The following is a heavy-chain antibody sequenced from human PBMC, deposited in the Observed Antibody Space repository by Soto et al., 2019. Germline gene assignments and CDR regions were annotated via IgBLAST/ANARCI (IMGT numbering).Heavy chain of an antibody. J-gene: IGHJ4*02. D-gene: IGHD1-1*01. V-gene: IGHV3-53*01. CDR2: IYSGGIT. CDR3: ARVQREPNGYYYFDY. CDR1: GFTVSSKY. Sequence: EVQLVESGGGLIQPGGSLRLSCAASGFTVSSKYMSWVRQGPGKGLDWVSVIYSGGITYYADSVKGRFTTSRDNSKNTLYLQMNSLRAEDTAVYYCARVQREPNGYYYFDYWGQGTLVTVSS.